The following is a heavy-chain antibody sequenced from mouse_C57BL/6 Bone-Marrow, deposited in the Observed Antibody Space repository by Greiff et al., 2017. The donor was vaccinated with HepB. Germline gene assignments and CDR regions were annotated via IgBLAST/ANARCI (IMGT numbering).Heavy chain of an antibody. D-gene: IGHD2-4*01. V-gene: IGHV5-15*01. CDR3: ARVIRGAMDY. CDR1: GFTFSDYG. CDR2: ISNLAYSI. J-gene: IGHJ4*01. Sequence: EVQLVESGGGLVQPGGSLKLSCAASGFTFSDYGMAWVRQAPRKGPEWVAFISNLAYSIYYADTVTGRFTISRENSKNTLYLDMSSLRSEDTAMYYCARVIRGAMDYWGQGTSVTVSS.